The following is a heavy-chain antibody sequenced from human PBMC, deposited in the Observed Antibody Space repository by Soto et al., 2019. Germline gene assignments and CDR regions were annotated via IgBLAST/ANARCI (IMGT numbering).Heavy chain of an antibody. D-gene: IGHD6-19*01. V-gene: IGHV1-69*01. CDR1: GGTLNKHA. CDR2: IIPMFGIP. CDR3: ARGGTSGWLKGAYDV. J-gene: IGHJ3*01. Sequence: QVQLVRSGAEVKKPGSSVKVSCRASGGTLNKHAITWVRRAPGQGLEWLGGIIPMFGIPNYPQKFQGRVTITADDSTNTSHMELIGLTSDDTAVYYCARGGTSGWLKGAYDVWGQGTMVTVSS.